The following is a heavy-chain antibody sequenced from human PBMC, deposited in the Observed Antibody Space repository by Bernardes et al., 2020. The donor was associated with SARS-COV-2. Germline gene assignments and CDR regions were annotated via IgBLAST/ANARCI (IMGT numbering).Heavy chain of an antibody. D-gene: IGHD2-2*01. J-gene: IGHJ4*02. CDR2: IYYSGNT. CDR3: ARVRCSSNSCYYFDY. V-gene: IGHV4-59*01. Sequence: SETLSLTCTVSGGSINRYTWSWIRQPPGKGLDWIGYIYYSGNTKYNPSLTSRVSMSVDTSKNRFSLNLSSVTAADTAVYYCARVRCSSNSCYYFDYWGQGALVTVSS. CDR1: GGSINRYT.